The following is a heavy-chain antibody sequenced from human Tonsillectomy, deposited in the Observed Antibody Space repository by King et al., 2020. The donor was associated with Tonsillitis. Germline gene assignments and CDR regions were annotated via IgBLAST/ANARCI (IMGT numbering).Heavy chain of an antibody. J-gene: IGHJ6*02. D-gene: IGHD1-26*01. CDR3: ASGSRFGYYYGMDV. CDR1: GFTLSSYG. V-gene: IGHV3-30*03. CDR2: ISYDGSNK. Sequence: VQLVESGGGVVQPGRSLRLSCAASGFTLSSYGMHWVRQAPGKELEWVAVISYDGSNKYYADSVKGRFTISRDNSKNTLYLQMNSLRAEDTAVYYCASGSRFGYYYGMDVWGQGTTVTVSS.